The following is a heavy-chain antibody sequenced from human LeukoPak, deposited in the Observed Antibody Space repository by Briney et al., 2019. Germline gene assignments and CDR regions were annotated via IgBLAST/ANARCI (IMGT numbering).Heavy chain of an antibody. D-gene: IGHD3-16*01. V-gene: IGHV4-59*08. CDR3: AVGATHYYMGV. CDR1: GGSIRGYY. CDR2: IYYSGST. Sequence: PSETLPLTCTVSGGSIRGYYWSWVRQPPGKGLEWIAYIYYSGSTNYNPSLKSRVTISLDTSKNQFSLKLSSVTAADTAVYYCAVGATHYYMGVWGKGTTVTVSS. J-gene: IGHJ6*03.